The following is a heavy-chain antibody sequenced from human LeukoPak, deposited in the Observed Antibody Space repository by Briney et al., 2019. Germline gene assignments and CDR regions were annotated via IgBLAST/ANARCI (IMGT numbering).Heavy chain of an antibody. J-gene: IGHJ4*02. D-gene: IGHD3-3*01. V-gene: IGHV1-2*02. CDR2: IYPNSGAT. CDR1: GYTFTGYY. CDR3: ASNRRQYDFWSGYYVY. Sequence: ASVKVSCKASGYTFTGYYMHWVRQAPGQGLEWMGYIYPNSGATKYAQKFQGRVTMTRDTSISTAYMELSGLRSDDTAVYYCASNRRQYDFWSGYYVYWGQGTLVTVSS.